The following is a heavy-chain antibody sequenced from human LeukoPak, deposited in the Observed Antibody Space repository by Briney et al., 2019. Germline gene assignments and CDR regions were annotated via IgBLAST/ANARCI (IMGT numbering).Heavy chain of an antibody. CDR2: IYYSGST. CDR3: PRVGYSYDILTGYYKGYYFDY. V-gene: IGHV4-59*01. D-gene: IGHD3-9*01. Sequence: PSETLSLTCTVSGGSISSYYWSWIRQPPGKGLEWIGYIYYSGSTNYNPSLKSRVTISVDTSKYQFSLKLSSVTAADTAVYYCPRVGYSYDILTGYYKGYYFDYWGQGTLVTVSS. J-gene: IGHJ4*02. CDR1: GGSISSYY.